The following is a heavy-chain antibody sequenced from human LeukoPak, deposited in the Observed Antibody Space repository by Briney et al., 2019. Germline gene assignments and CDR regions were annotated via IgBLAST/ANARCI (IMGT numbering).Heavy chain of an antibody. Sequence: PGGSLRLSCAASGFTFSSYAMSWVRQAPGKGLEWVSAISGSGGSTYYADSVKGRFTISRDNSKNTLYLQMNSLRAEDTAVYYCAKDFCLGGNSRCLDYWGQGTLVTVSS. D-gene: IGHD4-23*01. J-gene: IGHJ4*02. CDR2: ISGSGGST. CDR1: GFTFSSYA. V-gene: IGHV3-23*01. CDR3: AKDFCLGGNSRCLDY.